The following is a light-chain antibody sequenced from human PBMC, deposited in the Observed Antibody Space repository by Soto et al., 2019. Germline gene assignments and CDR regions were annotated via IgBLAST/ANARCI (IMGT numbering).Light chain of an antibody. J-gene: IGKJ5*01. CDR1: QSVTRN. CDR2: HAS. CDR3: QQYHDWPPIT. V-gene: IGKV3-15*01. Sequence: EIVLTQSPFILSVSPGESVTLSCRASQSVTRNLAWHQQVPGQAPRLLVYHASVRATGIPARFSGSGSGTEFSLTISNLQSEDVAIYFCQQYHDWPPITFGQGTRLEIK.